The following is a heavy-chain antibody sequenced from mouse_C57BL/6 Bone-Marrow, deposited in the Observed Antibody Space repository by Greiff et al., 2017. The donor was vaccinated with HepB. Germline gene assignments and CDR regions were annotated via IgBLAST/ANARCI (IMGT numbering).Heavy chain of an antibody. CDR2: INPNNGGT. D-gene: IGHD1-1*01. Sequence: VQLQQSGPELVKPGASVKIPCKASGYTFTDYNMDWVKQSHGKSLEWIGDINPNNGGTIYNQKFKGKATLTVDKSSSTAYMELRSLTSEDTAVYYCARALTVPYYYAMDYWGQGTSVTVSS. CDR1: GYTFTDYN. CDR3: ARALTVPYYYAMDY. J-gene: IGHJ4*01. V-gene: IGHV1-18*01.